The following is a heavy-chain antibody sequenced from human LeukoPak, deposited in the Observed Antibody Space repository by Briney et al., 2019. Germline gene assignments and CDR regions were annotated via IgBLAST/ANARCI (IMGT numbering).Heavy chain of an antibody. D-gene: IGHD4-17*01. CDR1: GFTFSSYA. V-gene: IGHV3-23*01. Sequence: GGFLRLSCAASGFTFSSYAMSWVRQAPGKGLEWVSAISGSGGSTYYADSVKGRFTISRDNSKNTLYLQMNSLRAEDTAVYYCAKTKAGPTVTEEYFQHWGQGTLVTVSS. J-gene: IGHJ1*01. CDR2: ISGSGGST. CDR3: AKTKAGPTVTEEYFQH.